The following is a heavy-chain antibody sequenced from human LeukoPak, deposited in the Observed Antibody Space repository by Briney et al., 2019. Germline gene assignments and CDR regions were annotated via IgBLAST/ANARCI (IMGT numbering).Heavy chain of an antibody. CDR2: LFPGDSDT. V-gene: IGHV5-51*01. D-gene: IGHD2-2*01. CDR3: VSQYCSSTSCYYFDY. CDR1: GYSFTSYC. Sequence: GESLKISCKGSGYSFTSYCIGWVRQMPGKRLEGMGILFPGDSDTRYSPSFQGRVTISADKSISTAYLQWSSLKASDTAMYYCVSQYCSSTSCYYFDYWGQGTLVTVSS. J-gene: IGHJ4*02.